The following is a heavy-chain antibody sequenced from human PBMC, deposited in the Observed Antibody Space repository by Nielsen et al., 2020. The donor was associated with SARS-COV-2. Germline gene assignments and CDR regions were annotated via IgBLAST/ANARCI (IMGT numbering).Heavy chain of an antibody. CDR1: GFTFDDYA. J-gene: IGHJ3*02. Sequence: GESLKISCAASGFTFDDYAMHWIRQAPGKGLEWVTHMSRSGARTKSADSVKGRFTISRDNAKNSLYLQMNSLRPDDTAVYYCARVARGETGFDAFDIWGQGTMVTVSS. CDR2: MSRSGART. D-gene: IGHD2-21*01. V-gene: IGHV3-11*05. CDR3: ARVARGETGFDAFDI.